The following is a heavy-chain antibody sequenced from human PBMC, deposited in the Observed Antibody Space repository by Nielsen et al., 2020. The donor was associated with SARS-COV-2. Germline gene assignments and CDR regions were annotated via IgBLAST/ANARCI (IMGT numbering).Heavy chain of an antibody. Sequence: GVLKISCAASGFTFSTYSMTWVRQAPGVGLEWVSSITSSSSYIYHADSVKGRFTISRDNAKNSLYLQMSSLRADDTAVYYCARGSSSTWYLDYWGQGILVTVSS. CDR1: GFTFSTYS. CDR2: ITSSSSYI. CDR3: ARGSSSTWYLDY. J-gene: IGHJ4*02. D-gene: IGHD6-13*01. V-gene: IGHV3-21*06.